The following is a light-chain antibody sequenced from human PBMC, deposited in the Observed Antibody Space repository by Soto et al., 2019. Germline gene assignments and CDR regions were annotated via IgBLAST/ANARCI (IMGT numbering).Light chain of an antibody. V-gene: IGKV1-39*01. CDR2: AAS. CDR3: QQSSSTPIT. Sequence: DIQMTQSPSSLSASVGDRVTITCRASQSISNYLNWYQQKPGKAPKVLIYAASNLQSGVPSRFSGSGSGTDFTLTISSLQPEDFATYYCQQSSSTPITFGQGTRLEIE. CDR1: QSISNY. J-gene: IGKJ5*01.